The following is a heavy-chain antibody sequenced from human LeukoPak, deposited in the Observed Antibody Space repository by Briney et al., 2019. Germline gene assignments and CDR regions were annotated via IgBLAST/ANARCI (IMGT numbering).Heavy chain of an antibody. J-gene: IGHJ3*02. CDR3: ARDSSTAMVTGAFDI. D-gene: IGHD5-18*01. CDR2: INPNSGST. V-gene: IGHV1-2*06. CDR1: GYTFTAYY. Sequence: ASVKVSCKASGYTFTAYYIHWVRQAPGQGLEWMGRINPNSGSTNYAQKFQGRVTMTRDTSISTAYMELSRLRSDDTAVYYCARDSSTAMVTGAFDIWGQETMVTVSS.